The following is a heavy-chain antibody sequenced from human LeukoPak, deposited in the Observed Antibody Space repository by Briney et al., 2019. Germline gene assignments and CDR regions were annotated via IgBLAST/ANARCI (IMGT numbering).Heavy chain of an antibody. D-gene: IGHD3-10*01. Sequence: GGSLRLSCAASGFTFSSYAMSWVRQAPGKGLEWVSAISGSGGSTYYADSVKGRFTISRDNSKNTLYLQMNSLRAEDTAVYYCARVLLWFGKSYYFDYWGQGTLVTVSS. CDR3: ARVLLWFGKSYYFDY. CDR2: ISGSGGST. CDR1: GFTFSSYA. V-gene: IGHV3-23*01. J-gene: IGHJ4*02.